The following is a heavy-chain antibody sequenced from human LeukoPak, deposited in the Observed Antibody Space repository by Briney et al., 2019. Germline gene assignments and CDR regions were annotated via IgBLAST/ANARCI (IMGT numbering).Heavy chain of an antibody. J-gene: IGHJ4*02. CDR3: AKTTTGYSSGRFPGWPVDY. D-gene: IGHD6-19*01. Sequence: PGGSLRLSCAASGFTFSSYAMYWVRQAPGKGLEWVSGIFGSGGSIHYADSVKGRFTISRDNSKNTVYLQMNGLRAEDTAVYYCAKTTTGYSSGRFPGWPVDYWGQGTLVTVSS. V-gene: IGHV3-23*01. CDR1: GFTFSSYA. CDR2: IFGSGGSI.